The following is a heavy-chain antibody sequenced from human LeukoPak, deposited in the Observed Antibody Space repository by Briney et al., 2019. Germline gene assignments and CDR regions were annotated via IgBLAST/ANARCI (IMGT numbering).Heavy chain of an antibody. Sequence: ETLSLTCAVYGGSFSGYYWSWIRQAPGKGLEWVSAISGSGGSTYYADSVKGRFTISRDNSKNTLYLQMNSLRAEDTAVYYCAKSNYYDSSGYYYFDYWGQGTLVTVSS. CDR1: GGSFSGYY. V-gene: IGHV3-23*01. CDR3: AKSNYYDSSGYYYFDY. CDR2: ISGSGGST. J-gene: IGHJ4*02. D-gene: IGHD3-22*01.